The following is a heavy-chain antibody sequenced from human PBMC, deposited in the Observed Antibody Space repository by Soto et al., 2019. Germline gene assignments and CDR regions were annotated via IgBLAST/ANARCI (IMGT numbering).Heavy chain of an antibody. CDR1: GGTFSSYT. CDR3: AVSRTTPYAFDT. D-gene: IGHD2-15*01. Sequence: QVQLVQSGAEVKKPGSSVKVSCKASGGTFSSYTISWVRQAPGQGLEWMGRIIPILGIANSAQKFQGRVTITGDKSTSTAYMELSSLRSEDTAVYYCAVSRTTPYAFDTWGQGTMVTLSS. CDR2: IIPILGIA. J-gene: IGHJ3*02. V-gene: IGHV1-69*02.